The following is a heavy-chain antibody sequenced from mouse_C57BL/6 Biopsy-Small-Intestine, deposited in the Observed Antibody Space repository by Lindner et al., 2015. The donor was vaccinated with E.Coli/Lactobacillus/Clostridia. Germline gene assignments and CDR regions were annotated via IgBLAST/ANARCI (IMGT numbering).Heavy chain of an antibody. J-gene: IGHJ2*01. Sequence: VQLQESGTELVKPGASVKLSCKASGYTFTDYTIHWVKQRSGQGLEWIGWFYPGSDSIKYNEKFKDKATLTADKSSSTVCMELSRLTSEDSAVYFCARHEDYDWHFDYWGQGTTLTVSS. CDR2: FYPGSDSI. CDR3: ARHEDYDWHFDY. D-gene: IGHD2-12*01. V-gene: IGHV1-62-2*01. CDR1: GYTFTDYT.